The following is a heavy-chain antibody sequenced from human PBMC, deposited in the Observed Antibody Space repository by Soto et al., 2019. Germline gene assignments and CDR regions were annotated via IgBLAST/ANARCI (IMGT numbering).Heavy chain of an antibody. D-gene: IGHD3-10*01. CDR2: IYYSGST. Sequence: QVQLQESGPGLVKPSETLSLTCTVSGGSISSYYWSWIRQPPGKGLEWIGYIYYSGSTNYNPSLQSRVTISVDASKNQNSLELSSVTAADAAVYYCARVGTSCKPGTGGSGSYAPDWYFDLWGRGTLVTVSS. CDR1: GGSISSYY. CDR3: ARVGTSCKPGTGGSGSYAPDWYFDL. V-gene: IGHV4-59*01. J-gene: IGHJ2*01.